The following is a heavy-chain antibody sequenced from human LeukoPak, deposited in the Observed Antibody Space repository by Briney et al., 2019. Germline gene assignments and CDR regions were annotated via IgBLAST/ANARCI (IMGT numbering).Heavy chain of an antibody. CDR1: GYTFTSYD. J-gene: IGHJ5*02. V-gene: IGHV1-8*01. CDR2: MNPNSGHT. CDR3: ARDYGDYVFYFDP. Sequence: ASVKVSCKTSGYTFTSYDINRVRQATGQGLEWMGWMNPNSGHTGYAQKFQGRVTMTRNTSINTAYMELSSLRSEDTAVYYCARDYGDYVFYFDPWGQGTLVTVSS. D-gene: IGHD4-17*01.